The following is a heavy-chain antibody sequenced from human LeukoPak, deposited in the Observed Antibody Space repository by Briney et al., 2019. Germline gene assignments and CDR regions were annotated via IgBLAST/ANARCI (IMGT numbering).Heavy chain of an antibody. D-gene: IGHD3-16*01. V-gene: IGHV1-2*02. Sequence: ASVKVSCKASGYTFTGYYMHWVRQAPGQGLEWVGWINPKNGGSNYAQKFQGRVTMTRDRSISTAYMELSRLTSDDTAVYYCARASFWESPINWFAPWGQGALVTVSS. J-gene: IGHJ5*02. CDR2: INPKNGGS. CDR3: ARASFWESPINWFAP. CDR1: GYTFTGYY.